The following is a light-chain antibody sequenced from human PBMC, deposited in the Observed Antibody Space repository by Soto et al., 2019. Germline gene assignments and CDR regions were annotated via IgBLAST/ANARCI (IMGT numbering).Light chain of an antibody. J-gene: IGKJ2*01. CDR2: KAS. CDR3: QLYNSYSEP. V-gene: IGKV1-5*03. Sequence: YPLSGSVGDRVPLPFRASQTISSWLAWYQQKPGKAPKLLIYKASTLKSGVPSRFSGSGSGTEFTLTISSLQPDDFATYYCQLYNSYSEPFG. CDR1: QTISSW.